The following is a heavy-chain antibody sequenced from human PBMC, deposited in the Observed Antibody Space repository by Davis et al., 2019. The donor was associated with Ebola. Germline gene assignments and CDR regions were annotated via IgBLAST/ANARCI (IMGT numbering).Heavy chain of an antibody. V-gene: IGHV4-4*02. J-gene: IGHJ6*02. CDR1: GGSISSSNW. D-gene: IGHD3-10*01. CDR3: ARMRFGDLRDDYYYYGMDV. Sequence: MPSETLSLTCAVSGGSISSSNWWSWVRQPTGKGLEWIGEIYHSGSTNYNPSLKSRVTISVDTSKKQFSLRLSSVTAADMAVYYCARMRFGDLRDDYYYYGMDVWGQGTTVTVSS. CDR2: IYHSGST.